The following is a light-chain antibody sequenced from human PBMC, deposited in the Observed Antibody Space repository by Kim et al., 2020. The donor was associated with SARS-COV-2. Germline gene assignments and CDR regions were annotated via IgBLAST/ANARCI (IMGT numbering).Light chain of an antibody. Sequence: QSITISGTGTSSDVGNYDLVSWYQHRPGKAPKLLIFEVSKRPSGVSDRFSGSKSGDTASLTISGLQAEDETDYYCCSYAGPSTFMVFGGGTQLTVL. CDR1: SSDVGNYDL. CDR2: EVS. CDR3: CSYAGPSTFMV. J-gene: IGLJ3*02. V-gene: IGLV2-23*02.